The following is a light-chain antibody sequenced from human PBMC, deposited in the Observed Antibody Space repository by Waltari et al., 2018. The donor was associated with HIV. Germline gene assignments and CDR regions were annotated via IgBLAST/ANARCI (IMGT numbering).Light chain of an antibody. CDR2: KAS. CDR1: QSINSW. V-gene: IGKV1-5*03. Sequence: DIQRTQSPSTLPASVGDRVTIPCRASQSINSWLAWYQQKPGKAPKLLIYKASSLESGVPSRFSGSGSGTEFTLTISSLQPDDFATYYCQQYNSYTWTFGQGTKVEI. J-gene: IGKJ1*01. CDR3: QQYNSYTWT.